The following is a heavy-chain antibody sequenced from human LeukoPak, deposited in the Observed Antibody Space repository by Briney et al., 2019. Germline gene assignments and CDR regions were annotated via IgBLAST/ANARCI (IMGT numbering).Heavy chain of an antibody. Sequence: GGSLRLSCSASGFSLSDYGMSWVRQAPGKGLEWVSYITMNSVRLYTDSMRGRFTISRDNDKNSVYLQMNSLRDEDTAMYYCTRGRYQFLGPNDYWGQGSLVTVSS. V-gene: IGHV3-48*02. CDR2: ITMNSVR. CDR3: TRGRYQFLGPNDY. J-gene: IGHJ4*02. CDR1: GFSLSDYG. D-gene: IGHD2-2*01.